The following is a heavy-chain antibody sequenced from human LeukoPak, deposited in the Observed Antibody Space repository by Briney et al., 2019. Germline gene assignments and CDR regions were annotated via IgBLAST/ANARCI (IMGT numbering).Heavy chain of an antibody. D-gene: IGHD6-19*01. V-gene: IGHV1-46*01. CDR3: ARLAKSSGWYRGYFDY. CDR2: INPSGGST. J-gene: IGHJ4*02. CDR1: GYTLTELS. Sequence: ASVKVSCKVSGYTLTELSMHWVRQAPGQGLEWMGIINPSGGSTSYAQKFQGRVTMTRDMSTSTVYMELSSLRSEDTAVYYCARLAKSSGWYRGYFDYWGQGTLVTVSS.